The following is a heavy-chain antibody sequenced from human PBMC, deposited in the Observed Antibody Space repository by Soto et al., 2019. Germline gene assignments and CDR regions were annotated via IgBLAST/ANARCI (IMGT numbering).Heavy chain of an antibody. CDR3: ARDPGYCTNGVCPANDY. Sequence: EVQLVESGGGLVKPGGSLRLSCAASGFTFSSYSMNWVRQAPGKGLEWVSSISSSSSYIYYADSVKGRFTISRDNAKNSLYLQMNSLRAEDTAVYYCARDPGYCTNGVCPANDYWGQGTLVTVSS. CDR1: GFTFSSYS. V-gene: IGHV3-21*01. J-gene: IGHJ4*02. D-gene: IGHD2-8*01. CDR2: ISSSSSYI.